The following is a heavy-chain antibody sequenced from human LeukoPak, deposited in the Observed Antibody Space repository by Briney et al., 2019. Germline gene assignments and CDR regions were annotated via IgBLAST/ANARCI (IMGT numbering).Heavy chain of an antibody. D-gene: IGHD6-19*01. CDR3: ARRGASGGGLDY. Sequence: GGSLRLSCAASGYTFSDYWMHWVRQAPAKELLWVSRSSSDGSRVTYADSVKGRFTISRDNAKNTLYLQMNSLRAEDTAVYYCARRGASGGGLDYWGQGTLVTVSS. CDR1: GYTFSDYW. V-gene: IGHV3-74*01. J-gene: IGHJ4*02. CDR2: SSSDGSRV.